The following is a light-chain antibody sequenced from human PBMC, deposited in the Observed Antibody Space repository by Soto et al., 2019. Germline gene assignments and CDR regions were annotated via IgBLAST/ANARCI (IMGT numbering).Light chain of an antibody. CDR2: GAT. Sequence: PGDRATLSCWASESVGDYLAWYQQKPGQAPRLLIYGATKRTSGTPDRFSGTGSETAFTLAISSLEPGDFAVYYCQQYVTSPAITFGQGTRLEIK. CDR3: QQYVTSPAIT. V-gene: IGKV3-20*01. CDR1: ESVGDY. J-gene: IGKJ5*01.